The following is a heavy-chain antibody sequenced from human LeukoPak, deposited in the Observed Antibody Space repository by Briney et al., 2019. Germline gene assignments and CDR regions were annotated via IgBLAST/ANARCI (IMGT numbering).Heavy chain of an antibody. J-gene: IGHJ5*02. D-gene: IGHD1-1*01. Sequence: PGGSLRLSCAASGFTFSDYYMTWIRQAPGKGLEWVSYISGSSTYTNYADSVKGRFTISRDNGKNAVSLQMNSLKGEDTAVYYCARSWNVDWFAAWGQGTLVTVSS. V-gene: IGHV3-11*03. CDR3: ARSWNVDWFAA. CDR2: ISGSSTYT. CDR1: GFTFSDYY.